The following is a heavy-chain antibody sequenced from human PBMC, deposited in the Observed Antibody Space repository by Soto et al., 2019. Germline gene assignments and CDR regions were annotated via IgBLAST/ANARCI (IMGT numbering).Heavy chain of an antibody. J-gene: IGHJ5*02. CDR1: GASITSNTDF. Sequence: QLHLEESGPGLVRPSETLSLTCTVSGASITSNTDFWALLRQSPGKGLTWIGSDSSSGGTFYNPSLKSGITISEDTAKNQVSLKMASVTAADTAIYYCARQGRPTAGMGCFDPWGPGTLVTVSS. D-gene: IGHD1-1*01. CDR3: ARQGRPTAGMGCFDP. V-gene: IGHV4-39*01. CDR2: DSSSGGT.